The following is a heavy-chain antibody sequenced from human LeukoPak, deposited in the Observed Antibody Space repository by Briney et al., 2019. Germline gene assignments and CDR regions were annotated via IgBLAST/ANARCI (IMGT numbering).Heavy chain of an antibody. V-gene: IGHV3-48*01. Sequence: GGSLRLSCVASGFTFGDHIMNWVRQLPGKRLEWVAYVSGSGSTVYYADSVKGRFTVSRDNGKSSLYLQMNSLRVEDTALYYCVRQFASWGQGTLVTVSS. CDR1: GFTFGDHI. CDR2: VSGSGSTV. CDR3: VRQFAS. J-gene: IGHJ4*02.